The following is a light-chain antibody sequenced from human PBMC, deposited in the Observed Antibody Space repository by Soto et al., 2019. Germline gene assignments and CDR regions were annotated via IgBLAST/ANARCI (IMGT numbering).Light chain of an antibody. CDR3: QQDNSYSYP. CDR1: QRISSY. V-gene: IGKV1-5*03. J-gene: IGKJ2*01. CDR2: KAS. Sequence: DIQMTQSPSTLSASLGDRVTIACRASQRISSYLAWYQQKPGKAPNHLIYKASNLASGVPSRFTGGGSGTDFTLTINSLQPDDSATFFCQQDNSYSYPFVQGTQLEMK.